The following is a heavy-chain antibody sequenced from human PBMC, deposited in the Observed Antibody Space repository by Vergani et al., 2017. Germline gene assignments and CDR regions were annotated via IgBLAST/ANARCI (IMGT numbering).Heavy chain of an antibody. D-gene: IGHD6-19*01. CDR1: GFTFSSYA. Sequence: EVQLLESGGGLVQPGGSLRLSCAASGFTFSSYAMSWVRQAPGKGLEWVSAISGSGGSTYYADSVKGRFTISRDNSKNTLYLQMNSLRAEETAVYYCAKVGGYSSGWRCYWGQGTLVTVSS. V-gene: IGHV3-23*01. CDR2: ISGSGGST. J-gene: IGHJ4*02. CDR3: AKVGGYSSGWRCY.